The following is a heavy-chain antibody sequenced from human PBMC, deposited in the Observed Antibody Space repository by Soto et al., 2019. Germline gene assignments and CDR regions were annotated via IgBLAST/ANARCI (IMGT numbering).Heavy chain of an antibody. J-gene: IGHJ6*03. CDR1: GFTFSNYA. CDR3: ARDSGGDYHNYYMDV. CDR2: IWYDGSDK. V-gene: IGHV3-33*01. Sequence: QMQLVESGGGVVQHGTSLRLSCAASGFTFSNYAMHWVRQAPGKGLEWVTIIWYDGSDKNYGDSVKGRFTISRDNSKNTLYLQMNSLRVEDTAVYYCARDSGGDYHNYYMDVWGKGTTVTVSS. D-gene: IGHD4-17*01.